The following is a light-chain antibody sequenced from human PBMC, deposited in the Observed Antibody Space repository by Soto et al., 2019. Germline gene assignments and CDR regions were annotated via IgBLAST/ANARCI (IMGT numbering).Light chain of an antibody. CDR3: CSYAGSTTFRVL. V-gene: IGLV2-23*03. J-gene: IGLJ2*01. Sequence: QSALTQPASVSGSPGQSITISCTGTSSDVGNYNLVSWYQQHPGKAPKLMIYEGSKRPSGVSNRFSGSKSGNTASLTISGLQAEDEADYYCCSYAGSTTFRVLFGGRTKLTVL. CDR2: EGS. CDR1: SSDVGNYNL.